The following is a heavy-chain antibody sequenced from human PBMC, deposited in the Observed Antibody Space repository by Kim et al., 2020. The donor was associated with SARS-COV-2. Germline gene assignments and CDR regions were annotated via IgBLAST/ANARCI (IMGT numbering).Heavy chain of an antibody. CDR2: LNAGNGDT. Sequence: ASVKVSCKAFGYAFSHYAMHWVRQAPGQRPEWMGWLNAGNGDTKYSQKFQDRVTITRDISATTAYLELFSLTSEDTAVYYCVKQQQRGALDFWGQGTMVTVTS. V-gene: IGHV1-3*01. CDR1: GYAFSHYA. J-gene: IGHJ3*01. D-gene: IGHD6-25*01. CDR3: VKQQQRGALDF.